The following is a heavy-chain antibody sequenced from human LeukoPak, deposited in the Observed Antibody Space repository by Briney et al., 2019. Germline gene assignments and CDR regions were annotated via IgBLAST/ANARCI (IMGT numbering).Heavy chain of an antibody. CDR2: ISAYNGNT. CDR1: GYTFTSYG. V-gene: IGHV1-18*01. CDR3: AREGTIFGVVIPSYYFDY. J-gene: IGHJ4*02. Sequence: ASVKVSCKASGYTFTSYGISWVRQALGQGLEWMGWISAYNGNTNYAQKLQGRVTMTTDTSTSTAYMELRSLRSDDTAVYYCAREGTIFGVVIPSYYFDYWGQGTLVTVSS. D-gene: IGHD3-3*01.